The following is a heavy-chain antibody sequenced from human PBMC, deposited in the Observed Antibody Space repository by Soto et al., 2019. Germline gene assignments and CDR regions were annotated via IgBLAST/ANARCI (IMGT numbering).Heavy chain of an antibody. CDR2: IRSVPYGGTT. D-gene: IGHD5-12*01. J-gene: IGHJ4*02. CDR1: GFVFADYG. V-gene: IGHV3-49*03. CDR3: TRMDSGYAIFDA. Sequence: GGSLRLSCSTSGFVFADYGLNWFRLAPGKGLEWVGFIRSVPYGGTTEYAASVKGRFTISVDVSKSIGYLQMNSLQTEDTAVYFCTRMDSGYAIFDAWGQGTLVTVSS.